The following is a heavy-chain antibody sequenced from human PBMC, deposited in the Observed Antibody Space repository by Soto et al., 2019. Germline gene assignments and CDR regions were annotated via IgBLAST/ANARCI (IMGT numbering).Heavy chain of an antibody. J-gene: IGHJ4*02. D-gene: IGHD6-19*01. V-gene: IGHV1-69*01. CDR1: GGTFKNNG. CDR2: IIPVFGTT. CDR3: ARENGVAVATILYYLDY. Sequence: QVDLVQSGAEVKKAGSSVKVSCKAPGGTFKNNGISWVRQAPGQGLEWMGGIIPVFGTTKYAQRFQGRLTITADDSTNTVYMELGSLRYDDTAIYYCARENGVAVATILYYLDYWGQGTLVTVSS.